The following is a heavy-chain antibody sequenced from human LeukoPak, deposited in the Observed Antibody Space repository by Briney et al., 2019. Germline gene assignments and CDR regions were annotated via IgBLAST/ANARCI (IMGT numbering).Heavy chain of an antibody. V-gene: IGHV3-30*02. D-gene: IGHD3-10*01. CDR1: GFSFSTAD. J-gene: IGHJ4*02. CDR3: AKDLFGSGSYEY. Sequence: GVSLRLSCAASGFSFSTADMHWVRQAPGKGLEWVAFLRSGGNDKYYAGSVKGRFTISRDNSKNTLFLQMNSVRAEDTAVYYCAKDLFGSGSYEYWGQGTLVTVSS. CDR2: LRSGGNDK.